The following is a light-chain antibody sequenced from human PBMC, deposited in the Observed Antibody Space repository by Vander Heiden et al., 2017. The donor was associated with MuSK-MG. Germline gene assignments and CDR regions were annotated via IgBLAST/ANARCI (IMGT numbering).Light chain of an antibody. CDR2: GAS. J-gene: IGKJ2*01. V-gene: IGKV3-20*01. CDR1: QSVSSSD. Sequence: EFVMTQSPGTLSLSPGERATLSCRASQSVSSSDLARYQQKPGQAPRLLIYGASIRATGIPDRFSGSGSGTDFTLTISRLEPEDFAVYYCQQDGSSPYTFGQGTKMEIK. CDR3: QQDGSSPYT.